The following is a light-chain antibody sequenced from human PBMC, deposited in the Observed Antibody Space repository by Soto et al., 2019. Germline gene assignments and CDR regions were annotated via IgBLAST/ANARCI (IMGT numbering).Light chain of an antibody. CDR2: GAS. V-gene: IGKV3-15*01. CDR3: QQYNDWPPIT. Sequence: EIVMTQSPATLSVSPGERATLSCRASQSVNSNLAWYQQKPGQAPRLLIYGASTRATTVPARVSGSGSGTEFSLTNSILQSEDLAVYYCQQYNDWPPITFGQGTRLEIK. CDR1: QSVNSN. J-gene: IGKJ5*01.